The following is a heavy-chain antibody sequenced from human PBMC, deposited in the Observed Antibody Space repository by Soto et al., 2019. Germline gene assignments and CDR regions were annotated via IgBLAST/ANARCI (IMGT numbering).Heavy chain of an antibody. CDR2: INHGGST. J-gene: IGHJ4*02. CDR3: ARDKITGLFDY. D-gene: IGHD2-8*02. CDR1: GGSFSGYY. Sequence: QVQLQQWGAGLLKPSETLSLTCAVYGGSFSGYYWTWIRQPPGTGMEWIGEINHGGSTNYNPSLKSRVTRSGDTSKNQFSLKLTSVTAADPAVYYCARDKITGLFDYWGQGPLVNVSS. V-gene: IGHV4-34*01.